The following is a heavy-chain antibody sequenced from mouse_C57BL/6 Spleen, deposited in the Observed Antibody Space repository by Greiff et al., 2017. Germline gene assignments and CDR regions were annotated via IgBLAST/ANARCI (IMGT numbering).Heavy chain of an antibody. J-gene: IGHJ4*01. CDR1: GYTFTDYE. D-gene: IGHD1-1*01. Sequence: QVQLQQSGAELVRPGASVTLSCKASGYTFTDYEMHWVKQTPVHGLEWIGAIDPETGGTAYNQKFKGKAILTADKSSSTAYMELRSLTSEDSAVYYGTRCYGSSGYAMDYWGQGTSVTVSS. CDR3: TRCYGSSGYAMDY. CDR2: IDPETGGT. V-gene: IGHV1-15*01.